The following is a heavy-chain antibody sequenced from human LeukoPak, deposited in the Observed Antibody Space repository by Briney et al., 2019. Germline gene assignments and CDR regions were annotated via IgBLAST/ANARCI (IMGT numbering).Heavy chain of an antibody. CDR1: GGSITNTNW. CDR2: IYHSGTT. Sequence: PSGTLSLTCAVSGGSITNTNWWSWVRQAPGKGLVWIAQIYHSGTTNYNPSLKSRVAISVDKSKNQFSLKVTSVTAADTAVYYCAREPPRSSGWYGSGYWGQGTLVTVSS. V-gene: IGHV4-4*02. J-gene: IGHJ4*02. D-gene: IGHD6-19*01. CDR3: AREPPRSSGWYGSGY.